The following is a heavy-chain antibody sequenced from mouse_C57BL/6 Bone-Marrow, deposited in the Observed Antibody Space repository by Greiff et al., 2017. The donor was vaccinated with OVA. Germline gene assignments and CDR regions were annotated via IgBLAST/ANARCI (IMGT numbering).Heavy chain of an antibody. CDR1: GYTFTSYW. V-gene: IGHV1-69*01. Sequence: QVQLQQPGAELVMPGASVKLSCKASGYTFTSYWMHWVKQRPGQGLEWIGEIDPSDSYTNYNQKFKGKSTLTVDKSSSTAYMQLSSLTSEDSAVYYCGRRDYYGRDYAMDYWGQGTSVTVSS. CDR2: IDPSDSYT. D-gene: IGHD1-1*01. CDR3: GRRDYYGRDYAMDY. J-gene: IGHJ4*01.